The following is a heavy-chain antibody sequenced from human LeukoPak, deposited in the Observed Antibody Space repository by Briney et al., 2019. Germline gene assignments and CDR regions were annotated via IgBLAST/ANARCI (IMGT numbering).Heavy chain of an antibody. V-gene: IGHV4-59*08. CDR2: IYYSGST. Sequence: PSETLSLTCTVSGGSISSYYWSWIRQPPGKGLEWIGYIYYSGSTNYNPSLKSRVTISVDTSKNQFSLKLSSVTAADTAVYYCARHYEPGATSLAYWGQGTLVTVSS. CDR3: ARHYEPGATSLAY. J-gene: IGHJ4*02. CDR1: GGSISSYY. D-gene: IGHD1-26*01.